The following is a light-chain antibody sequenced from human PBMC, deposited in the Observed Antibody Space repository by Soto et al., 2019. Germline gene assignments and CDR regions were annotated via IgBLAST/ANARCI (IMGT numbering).Light chain of an antibody. V-gene: IGKV3-20*01. Sequence: EIVLTQSPGTLSLSPGERATLSCRASQSVSSTSLAWYQQKPGQAPRVLIYGASSRATGIPDRFSGSGSGTDFTITINRLEPEDFAVYYCQQYGSSPPITFGQGTRLEIK. CDR2: GAS. CDR3: QQYGSSPPIT. CDR1: QSVSSTS. J-gene: IGKJ5*01.